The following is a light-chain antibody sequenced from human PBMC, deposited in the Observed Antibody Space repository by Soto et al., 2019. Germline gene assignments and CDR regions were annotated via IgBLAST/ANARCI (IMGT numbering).Light chain of an antibody. V-gene: IGLV2-14*01. J-gene: IGLJ1*01. CDR1: TSDVGDYNL. CDR3: SSYTSSNTLYV. Sequence: QSALTQPASVSGSPGQSIAISCTGTTSDVGDYNLVSWYQQHPGKAPKLMIYDVSNRPSGISDRFSASKSGNTASLTISGLQAEDEADDYCSSYTSSNTLYVFGTGTKLTVL. CDR2: DVS.